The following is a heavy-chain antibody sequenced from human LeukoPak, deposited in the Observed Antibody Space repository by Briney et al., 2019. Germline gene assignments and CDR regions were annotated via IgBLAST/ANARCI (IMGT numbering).Heavy chain of an antibody. Sequence: SETLSLTCTLSGGSISSSSYYWGWIRQPPGKGLEWIGSIYYSGSTYYNPSLKSRVTISVDTSKNQFSLKLSSVTAADTAVYYCASNRPRRQQLVPDYFDYWGQGTLVTVSS. V-gene: IGHV4-39*01. D-gene: IGHD6-13*01. CDR3: ASNRPRRQQLVPDYFDY. CDR2: IYYSGST. J-gene: IGHJ4*02. CDR1: GGSISSSSYY.